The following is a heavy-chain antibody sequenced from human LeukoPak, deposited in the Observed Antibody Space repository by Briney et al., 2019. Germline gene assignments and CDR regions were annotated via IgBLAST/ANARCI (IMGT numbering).Heavy chain of an antibody. V-gene: IGHV4-4*07. Sequence: SETLSLTCTVSGDSISSYSWSWIRQPAGKGLEWIGRLYSTVSTNYNPSLKSRVTVSIDTSRNQFSLRLTSVTAADTAVYYCARERQQMGFDFWGQGTLVTVSS. CDR2: LYSTVST. CDR1: GDSISSYS. J-gene: IGHJ4*02. CDR3: ARERQQMGFDF. D-gene: IGHD6-13*01.